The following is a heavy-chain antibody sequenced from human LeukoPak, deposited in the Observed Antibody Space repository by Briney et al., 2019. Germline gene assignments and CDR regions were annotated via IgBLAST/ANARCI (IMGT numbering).Heavy chain of an antibody. Sequence: GGSLRLSCAASGFSFSDYNMHWVRQAPGKGLEWMAVISYHGINEYYADSVKGRFTISRDNSKNTLYLKMGSLRAEDMAVYYCARVGYSSSWTDAFDIWGQGTMVTVSS. D-gene: IGHD6-13*01. CDR2: ISYHGINE. CDR1: GFSFSDYN. V-gene: IGHV3-30*03. J-gene: IGHJ3*02. CDR3: ARVGYSSSWTDAFDI.